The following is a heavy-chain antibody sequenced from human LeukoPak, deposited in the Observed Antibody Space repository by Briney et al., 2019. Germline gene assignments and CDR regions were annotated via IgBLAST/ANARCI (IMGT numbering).Heavy chain of an antibody. J-gene: IGHJ4*02. Sequence: PSETLSLTCTVSGGSISSYYWSWIRQPAGKGLEWIGRIYTSGSTNYNPSLKSRVTMSVDTSKNQFSLKLSSVTAADTAVYYCARDSSYSGYDLFDYWGQGPLVTVSS. D-gene: IGHD5-12*01. V-gene: IGHV4-4*07. CDR1: GGSISSYY. CDR2: IYTSGST. CDR3: ARDSSYSGYDLFDY.